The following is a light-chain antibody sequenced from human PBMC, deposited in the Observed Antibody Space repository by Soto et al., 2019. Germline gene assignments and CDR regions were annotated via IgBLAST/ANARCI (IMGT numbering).Light chain of an antibody. CDR2: DNY. CDR1: PSNIGNNF. J-gene: IGLJ2*01. CDR3: ATCDNLLRAGL. V-gene: IGLV1-51*01. Sequence: QSVLTQPPSVSATPGQKVTISCSGGPSNIGNNFVSWYQRLPGTAPRVIIYDNYERPSGIPDRFSGSKSGTSATLDITGLQTGDEADYYCATCDNLLRAGLFGGGTKLTVL.